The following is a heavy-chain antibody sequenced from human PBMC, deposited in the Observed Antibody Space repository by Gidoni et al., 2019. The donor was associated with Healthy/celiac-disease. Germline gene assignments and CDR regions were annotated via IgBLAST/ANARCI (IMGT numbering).Heavy chain of an antibody. CDR1: GSTFSSYG. CDR2: IWYDGSNK. D-gene: IGHD2-2*01. J-gene: IGHJ4*02. CDR3: ARDGPDLLWPDRYYFDY. V-gene: IGHV3-33*08. Sequence: QVQLVESGGGVVQPGRSLSPSCAAPGSTFSSYGMHWVRQAPGKGLEWVAVIWYDGSNKYYADSVKGRFTISRDNSKNTLYLQMNSLRAEDTAVYYCARDGPDLLWPDRYYFDYWGQGTLVTVSS.